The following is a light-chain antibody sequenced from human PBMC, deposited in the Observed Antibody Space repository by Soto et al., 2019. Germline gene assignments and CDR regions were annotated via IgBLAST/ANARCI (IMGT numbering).Light chain of an antibody. CDR1: QSVNNN. CDR2: GAY. Sequence: EIILTQSPASLSVSPGERATLSCRASQSVNNNLAWYQQKRGQAPRILIYGAYTRATGIPGRFRGSGSGTEFTLTITSLQSEDFAVYFCQQYNNWPPDTFGQGTKLEIK. J-gene: IGKJ2*01. V-gene: IGKV3-15*01. CDR3: QQYNNWPPDT.